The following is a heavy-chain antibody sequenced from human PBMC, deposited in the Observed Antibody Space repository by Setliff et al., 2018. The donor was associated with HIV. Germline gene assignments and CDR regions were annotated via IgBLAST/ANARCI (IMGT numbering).Heavy chain of an antibody. J-gene: IGHJ4*02. Sequence: SETLSLTCAVYGGSFSGYYWTWIRQPPGRGLEWIGEIIHSGGTNCNRSLKSRVTISVDTSKDQFSLNLSSVTAADTAVYYCARGGLGVVGAIDYWSQGTLVTVSS. V-gene: IGHV4-34*01. CDR1: GGSFSGYY. D-gene: IGHD2-15*01. CDR2: IIHSGGT. CDR3: ARGGLGVVGAIDY.